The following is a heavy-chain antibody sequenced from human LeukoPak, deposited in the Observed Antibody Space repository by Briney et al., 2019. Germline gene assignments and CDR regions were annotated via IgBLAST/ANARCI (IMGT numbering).Heavy chain of an antibody. CDR3: ARVTSCSGGSCYSGSYYYYYMDV. J-gene: IGHJ6*03. CDR2: IIPIFGTA. D-gene: IGHD2-15*01. CDR1: GGTFSSYA. V-gene: IGHV1-69*05. Sequence: SVKVSCKASGGTFSSYAISWVRQTPGQGLEWMGGIIPIFGTANYAQKFQGRVTITTDESTSTAYMELSSLRSEDTAVYYCARVTSCSGGSCYSGSYYYYYMDVWGKGTTVTVSS.